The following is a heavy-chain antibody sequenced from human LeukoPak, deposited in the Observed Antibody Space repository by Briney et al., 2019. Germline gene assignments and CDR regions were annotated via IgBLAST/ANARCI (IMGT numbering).Heavy chain of an antibody. J-gene: IGHJ3*02. CDR3: ARDGASAGYYGFDI. Sequence: GGSLRLSCAASGLTFPNYWMNWVRQAPGKGLEWVSSISSSSSYIYYADSVRGRFTISRDNAKNLLYLQMNSLRAEDTAVYYCARDGASAGYYGFDIWGQGTMVTVS. CDR1: GLTFPNYW. CDR2: ISSSSSYI. D-gene: IGHD3-22*01. V-gene: IGHV3-21*01.